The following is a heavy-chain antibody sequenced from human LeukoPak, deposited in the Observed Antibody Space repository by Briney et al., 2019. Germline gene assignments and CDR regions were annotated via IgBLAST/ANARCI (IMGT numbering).Heavy chain of an antibody. CDR1: GFTFTNAW. J-gene: IGHJ4*02. Sequence: PGGSLRLSCAASGFTFTNAWMRWVRQAPGKGLEWVGRIKSVSYGGTTEYAAPVKGRFTISRDDTTNTLYLQMNSLKNEDTAVYYCSTVDNSGSSPPFDYWGQGTLVTVSS. D-gene: IGHD6-19*01. CDR2: IKSVSYGGTT. V-gene: IGHV3-15*01. CDR3: STVDNSGSSPPFDY.